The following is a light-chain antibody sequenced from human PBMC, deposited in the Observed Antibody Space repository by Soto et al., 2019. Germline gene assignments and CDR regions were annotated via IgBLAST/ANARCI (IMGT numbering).Light chain of an antibody. CDR3: MQALQTPLT. V-gene: IGKV2-28*01. CDR1: QSLLDSNGNNH. Sequence: DIVMTQSPLSLPVIPGEPASISCWSSQSLLDSNGNNHLNWYLQKPGQSPQVLIYLGSNRASGVPDRLSGSGSGTDFTLEISRVEAEDVGVYYCMQALQTPLTFGQGTRLEIK. J-gene: IGKJ5*01. CDR2: LGS.